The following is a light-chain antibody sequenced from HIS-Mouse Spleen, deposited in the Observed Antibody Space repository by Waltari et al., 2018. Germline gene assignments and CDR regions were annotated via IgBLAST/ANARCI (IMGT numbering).Light chain of an antibody. CDR2: GKN. V-gene: IGLV3-19*01. CDR3: NSRDSSGNHVV. CDR1: SLRSYY. J-gene: IGLJ2*01. Sequence: SSELTQDPAVSVALGQTVRITCQGDSLRSYYASWYQHKPGPAPVLVIYGKNNRPSGIPDRFSGSSSGNTASLTITGAQAEDEADYYCNSRDSSGNHVVFGGGTKLTVL.